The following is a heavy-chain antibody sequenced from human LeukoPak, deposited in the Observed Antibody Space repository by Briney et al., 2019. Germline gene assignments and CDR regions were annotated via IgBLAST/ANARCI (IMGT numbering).Heavy chain of an antibody. D-gene: IGHD4-23*01. CDR3: TTPYGGNSAFDY. J-gene: IGHJ4*02. Sequence: GGSLRLSCAASGFPFSNAWMTWVRQAPGKGLEWVGHIKTKAEGGTTDYAAPVKGRFTVSRDDSKNTLYLQMNSLKPEDTAVYFCTTPYGGNSAFDYWGQGTLVSVSS. CDR2: IKTKAEGGTT. CDR1: GFPFSNAW. V-gene: IGHV3-15*01.